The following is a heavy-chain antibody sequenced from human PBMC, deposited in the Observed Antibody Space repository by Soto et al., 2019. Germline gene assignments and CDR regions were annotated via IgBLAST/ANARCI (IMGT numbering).Heavy chain of an antibody. Sequence: PGRSLRLSCAASGFTSSSYAMGWVRQAPGKGLEWVSSISGSGGSTYYADSVKGRSNISRDNSKNPPYLQMNRLRAQDTALYYCAKGPLPPPPIYYDSSGTFDYWGQGTLVTVSS. CDR1: GFTSSSYA. D-gene: IGHD3-22*01. V-gene: IGHV3-23*01. J-gene: IGHJ4*02. CDR2: ISGSGGST. CDR3: AKGPLPPPPIYYDSSGTFDY.